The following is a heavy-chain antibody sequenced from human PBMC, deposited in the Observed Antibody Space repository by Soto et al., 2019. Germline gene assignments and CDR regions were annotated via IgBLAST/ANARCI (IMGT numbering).Heavy chain of an antibody. Sequence: QVQLQESGPGLVKPSETLSLTCTVSGGSVSRGSYYWSWIRQPPGKGLEWIGYIYYSGSTNYHPSLKIRATLSVDTSKNQFSLTLSSVTAADTAVYYCAREWELDYYYGMDVWGQGTTVTVSS. D-gene: IGHD1-26*01. V-gene: IGHV4-61*01. CDR3: AREWELDYYYGMDV. CDR2: IYYSGST. J-gene: IGHJ6*02. CDR1: GGSVSRGSYY.